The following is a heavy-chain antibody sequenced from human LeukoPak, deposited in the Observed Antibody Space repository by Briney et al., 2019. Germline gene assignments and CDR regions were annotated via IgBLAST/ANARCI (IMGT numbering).Heavy chain of an antibody. D-gene: IGHD3-10*01. CDR1: GFTFSSYE. CDR3: ARWIYGSGSKRYFDS. CDR2: ITTSGSTI. Sequence: GGSLRLSCAASGFTFSSYEMNWVRQAPGKGLEWLSYITTSGSTIYYADSVKGRFTVSRDNDKNSLYLQMNSLRAEDTAVYYCARWIYGSGSKRYFDSWGQGTLVTVSS. V-gene: IGHV3-48*03. J-gene: IGHJ4*02.